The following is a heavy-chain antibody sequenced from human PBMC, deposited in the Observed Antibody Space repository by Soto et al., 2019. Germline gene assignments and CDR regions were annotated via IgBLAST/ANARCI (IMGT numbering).Heavy chain of an antibody. CDR3: TTDVGYRACSGGICSYSAAFDI. V-gene: IGHV3-15*07. J-gene: IGHJ3*02. CDR1: GFTFSNAW. CDR2: IKSKTDGGTT. D-gene: IGHD2-15*01. Sequence: GGSLRLSCAASGFTFSNAWMNWVRQAPGKGLEWVGRIKSKTDGGTTDYAAPGKGRFTISRDDSKNTLYLQVNSLKTEDTAVYYCTTDVGYRACSGGICSYSAAFDIWGQGTMVTVSS.